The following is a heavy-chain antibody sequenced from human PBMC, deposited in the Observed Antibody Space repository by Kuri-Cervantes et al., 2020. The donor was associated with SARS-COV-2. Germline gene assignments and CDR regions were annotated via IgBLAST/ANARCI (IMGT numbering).Heavy chain of an antibody. Sequence: ESLKISCSVSGGFIGSYYWSWIRQPPGKGLEWIGNIFYSGNTNYNPSLKSRVTISVDTSKNQFSLKLSSVTAADTAVYYCARVGLSRQSGFGFDPWGQGTLVTVSS. V-gene: IGHV4-59*12. CDR2: IFYSGNT. CDR1: GGFIGSYY. J-gene: IGHJ5*02. D-gene: IGHD2-2*01. CDR3: ARVGLSRQSGFGFDP.